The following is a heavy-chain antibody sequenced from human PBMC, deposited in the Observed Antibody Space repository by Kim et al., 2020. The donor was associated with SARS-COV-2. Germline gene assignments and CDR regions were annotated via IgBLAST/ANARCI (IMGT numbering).Heavy chain of an antibody. J-gene: IGHJ6*02. Sequence: SETLSLTCAVYGGSFSGYYWSWVRQPPGKGLEWIGEINHSGSTNYNPSLKSRVTISLDTSKNQFSLKLSSVTAADTAVYYCAAPLMALNTFGGPDGYGMEVWGQGTTVTVSS. D-gene: IGHD3-16*01. CDR1: GGSFSGYY. CDR2: INHSGST. V-gene: IGHV4-34*01. CDR3: AAPLMALNTFGGPDGYGMEV.